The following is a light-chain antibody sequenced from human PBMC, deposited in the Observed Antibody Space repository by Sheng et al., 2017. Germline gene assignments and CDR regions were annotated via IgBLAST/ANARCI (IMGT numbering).Light chain of an antibody. V-gene: IGLV1-47*01. Sequence: QSVLTQPPSASGTPGQRVTISCSGGRSSIGSNYVYWYQHLPGTAPKLLIYKNTQRPLGVPDRLSGSKSGTSASLAISGLRSEDEADYYCATWDDSLREWVFGGGTETDRP. CDR3: ATWDDSLREWV. CDR1: RSSIGSNY. CDR2: KNT. J-gene: IGLJ3*02.